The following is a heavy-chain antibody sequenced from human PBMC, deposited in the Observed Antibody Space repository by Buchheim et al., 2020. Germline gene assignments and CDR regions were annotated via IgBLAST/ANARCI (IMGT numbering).Heavy chain of an antibody. CDR2: SAGTGGAG. D-gene: IGHD3-10*01. CDR1: GFTFVNVA. Sequence: EVQLLESGGGLVQPGEPLRLSCEASGFTFVNVAMHWFRQAPGKDLEWVSSAGTGGAGFYAESVKGRFSVSRDNSRITLYLHMTSLRAEDTAIYYCARSRLLDYWSQGT. V-gene: IGHV3-23*01. CDR3: ARSRLLDY. J-gene: IGHJ4*02.